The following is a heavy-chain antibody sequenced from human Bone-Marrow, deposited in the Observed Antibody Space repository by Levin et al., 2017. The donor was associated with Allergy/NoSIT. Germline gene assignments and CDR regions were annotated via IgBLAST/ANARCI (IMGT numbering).Heavy chain of an antibody. V-gene: IGHV3-7*01. CDR1: GFTFSSHW. Sequence: GGSQRLSCAASGFTFSSHWMTWVRQAPGQGLEWVANINPDGSERSYVDSVKGRFTISRDNAKNSLSLQMNSLRTEDTAVDYCARWGFSSGWYYMDYWGQGTVVTVSS. CDR3: ARWGFSSGWYYMDY. CDR2: INPDGSER. J-gene: IGHJ4*02. D-gene: IGHD6-19*01.